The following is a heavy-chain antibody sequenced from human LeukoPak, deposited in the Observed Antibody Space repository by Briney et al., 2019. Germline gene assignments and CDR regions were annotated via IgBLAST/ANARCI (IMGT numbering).Heavy chain of an antibody. V-gene: IGHV4-34*01. CDR2: INHSGST. CDR1: GGSFSGYY. J-gene: IGHJ4*02. Sequence: SETLSLTCAVYGGSFSGYYWSWIRQPPGKGLEWIGEINHSGSTNYNPSLKSRVTISVDTSKNQFSLKLSSVTAADTAVYYCARALAAYYDSSGYCYDYWGQGTLVTVSS. CDR3: ARALAAYYDSSGYCYDY. D-gene: IGHD3-22*01.